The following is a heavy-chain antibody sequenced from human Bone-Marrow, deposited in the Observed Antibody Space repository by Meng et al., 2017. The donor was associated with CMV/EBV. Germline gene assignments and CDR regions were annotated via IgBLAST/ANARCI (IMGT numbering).Heavy chain of an antibody. V-gene: IGHV1-8*01. CDR3: ARDRAKYSRNWYGRKKGEFDY. CDR1: GYTFTSYD. CDR2: MNPNSGNT. Sequence: ASVKVSCKASGYTFTSYDINWVRQATGQGLAWMGWMNPNSGNTGYAQKFQGRVTMNRNTSISRAYIELSRLRPDDTAVYYCARDRAKYSRNWYGRKKGEFDYWGQGTLVIVSS. J-gene: IGHJ4*02. D-gene: IGHD6-13*01.